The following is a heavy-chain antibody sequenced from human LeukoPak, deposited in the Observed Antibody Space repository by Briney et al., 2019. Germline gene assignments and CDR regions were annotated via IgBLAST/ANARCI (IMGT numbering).Heavy chain of an antibody. J-gene: IGHJ6*02. V-gene: IGHV1-69*13. CDR1: GGTFSSYA. CDR3: AGQRSSSSWVGGMDV. D-gene: IGHD6-13*01. CDR2: IIPIFGTA. Sequence: ASVKVSCKASGGTFSSYAISWVRQAPGQGLEWMGGIIPIFGTANYAQKFQGRVTITADESTSTAYMELSSLRSEDTAVYYCAGQRSSSSWVGGMDVWGQGTTVTVSS.